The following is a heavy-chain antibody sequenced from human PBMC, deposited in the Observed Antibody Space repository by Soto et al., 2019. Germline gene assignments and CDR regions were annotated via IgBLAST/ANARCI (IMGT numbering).Heavy chain of an antibody. CDR1: GFTFGDYA. J-gene: IGHJ3*02. V-gene: IGHV3-49*05. CDR3: TRDSTPLRWLVPFAFDI. Sequence: EVQLVESGGGLVKPGRSLRLSCTASGFTFGDYAMSWFRQAPGKGLEWVGFIRSKAYGGTTEYAASVKGRFTISRDDSKSIAYLQMNSLKTEDTAVYYCTRDSTPLRWLVPFAFDIWGQGTMVTVSS. D-gene: IGHD6-19*01. CDR2: IRSKAYGGTT.